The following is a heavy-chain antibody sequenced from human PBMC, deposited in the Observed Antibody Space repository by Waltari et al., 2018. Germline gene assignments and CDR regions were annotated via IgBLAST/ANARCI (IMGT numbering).Heavy chain of an antibody. Sequence: QVQLVQSGPEMKRPGSSVTVSCKASGGTFGTYAITWVRQAPGQGLEWMGGIVPAFATTNYAQDFQGRVTFSADESTTTAYMGLSSLRSEDTAVYYCAGQSDYGNYRPEFDYWGQGTLVTVSS. J-gene: IGHJ4*02. CDR1: GGTFGTYA. D-gene: IGHD4-17*01. CDR3: AGQSDYGNYRPEFDY. CDR2: IVPAFATT. V-gene: IGHV1-69*01.